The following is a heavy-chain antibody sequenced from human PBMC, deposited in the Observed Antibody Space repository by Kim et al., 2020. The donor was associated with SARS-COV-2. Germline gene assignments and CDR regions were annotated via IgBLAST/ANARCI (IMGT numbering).Heavy chain of an antibody. V-gene: IGHV3-23*01. Sequence: GGSLRLSCAASGFTFSSYAMSWVRQAPGKGLEWVSAISGSGGSTYYADSVKGRFIISRDNSKNTLYMQMNSLRAEDTAVYYCAKGVGYCSGGSCDYYYYMDVWGKGTTVTVSS. D-gene: IGHD2-15*01. J-gene: IGHJ6*03. CDR3: AKGVGYCSGGSCDYYYYMDV. CDR2: ISGSGGST. CDR1: GFTFSSYA.